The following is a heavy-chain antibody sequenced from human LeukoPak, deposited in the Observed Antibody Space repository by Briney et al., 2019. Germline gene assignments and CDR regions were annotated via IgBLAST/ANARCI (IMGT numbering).Heavy chain of an antibody. D-gene: IGHD5-18*01. CDR1: GFTFSSYS. CDR3: ARDGDTAMPLGY. V-gene: IGHV3-21*01. CDR2: ISSSSSYI. Sequence: KPGGSLRLSCAASGFTFSSYSMNWVRQAPGKGLEWVSSISSSSSYIYYADSVKGRFTISRDNAKNSLYLQMNSLRAEDTAVYYCARDGDTAMPLGYWGQGTLVTVSS. J-gene: IGHJ4*02.